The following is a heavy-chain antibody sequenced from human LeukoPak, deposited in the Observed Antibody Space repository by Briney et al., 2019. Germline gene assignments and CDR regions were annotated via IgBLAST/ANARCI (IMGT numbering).Heavy chain of an antibody. CDR2: ISSNGGST. CDR3: ARGTRGFDY. Sequence: GGSLRLSCAASVVTFSSYAMHCVRQAPGKGLEYVSAISSNGGSTYYASSVKGRFTISRDNSKNTLYLQMGSLRAEDMAVYYCARGTRGFDYWGQGPLVTVSS. V-gene: IGHV3-64*01. D-gene: IGHD3-10*01. CDR1: VVTFSSYA. J-gene: IGHJ4*02.